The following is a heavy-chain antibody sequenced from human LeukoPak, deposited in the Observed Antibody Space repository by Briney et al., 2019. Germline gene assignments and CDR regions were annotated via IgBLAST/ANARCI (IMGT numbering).Heavy chain of an antibody. D-gene: IGHD2-8*02. Sequence: SETLSLTCTVSGGSISPHYWSWIRQPPGEGLEWIGYIYNSGSINYNPSLKSRVTMSVDTSKNQFSLSLSSVTAADTAVYYCARGTARVNYGLDVWGQGTTVTVSS. CDR2: IYNSGSI. J-gene: IGHJ6*02. CDR3: ARGTARVNYGLDV. V-gene: IGHV4-59*11. CDR1: GGSISPHY.